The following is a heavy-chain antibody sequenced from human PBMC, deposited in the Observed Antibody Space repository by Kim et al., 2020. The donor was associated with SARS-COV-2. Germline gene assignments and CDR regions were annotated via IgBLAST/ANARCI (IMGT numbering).Heavy chain of an antibody. Sequence: ASVKVSCKASGYTFTSYGISWVRQAPGQGLEWMGWISAYNGNTNYAQKLQGRVTMTTDTSTSTAYMELRSLRSGDTAVYYCAREDYDTHWFDPWGQGTLVTVSS. CDR3: AREDYDTHWFDP. J-gene: IGHJ5*02. V-gene: IGHV1-18*04. CDR2: ISAYNGNT. CDR1: GYTFTSYG. D-gene: IGHD3-16*01.